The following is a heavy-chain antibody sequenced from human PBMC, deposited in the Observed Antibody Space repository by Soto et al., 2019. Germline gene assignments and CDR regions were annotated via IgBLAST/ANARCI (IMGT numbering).Heavy chain of an antibody. J-gene: IGHJ4*02. Sequence: GASVKVSCKASGYSFTAFHMHWVRQAPGLGLEWMGIIIPIFGTANYAQKFQGRVTITADESTSTAYMELSSLRSEGTAVYYCARDRGQVATTSYYFDYWGQGTLVTVSS. D-gene: IGHD5-12*01. CDR1: GYSFTAFH. CDR2: IIPIFGTA. CDR3: ARDRGQVATTSYYFDY. V-gene: IGHV1-69*13.